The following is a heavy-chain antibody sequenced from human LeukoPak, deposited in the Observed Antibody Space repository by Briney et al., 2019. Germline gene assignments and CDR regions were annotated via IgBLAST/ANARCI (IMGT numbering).Heavy chain of an antibody. Sequence: SETLSLTCTVSGGSISSSSYYWGWIRQPPGKGLEWIGYIYYSGSTNYNPSLKSRVTISVDTSKNQFSLKLSSVTAADTAVYYCVRVVWSSGYYYGAFDIWGQGTMVTVSS. CDR1: GGSISSSSYY. D-gene: IGHD3-22*01. J-gene: IGHJ3*02. CDR3: VRVVWSSGYYYGAFDI. CDR2: IYYSGST. V-gene: IGHV4-61*05.